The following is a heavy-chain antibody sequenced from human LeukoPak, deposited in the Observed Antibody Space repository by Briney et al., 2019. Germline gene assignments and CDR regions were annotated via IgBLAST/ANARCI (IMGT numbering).Heavy chain of an antibody. CDR3: TRETSSRYFEY. CDR1: GYTLTSYD. V-gene: IGHV1-8*01. J-gene: IGHJ4*02. Sequence: ASVKASCKACGYTLTSYDINWVRQATGQGLDWMGWMNPNSGRTGYAQNFQGRITITRNTSISTAYMELSSLRSEDTAVYYCTRETSSRYFEYWGQGTLVTVSS. CDR2: MNPNSGRT.